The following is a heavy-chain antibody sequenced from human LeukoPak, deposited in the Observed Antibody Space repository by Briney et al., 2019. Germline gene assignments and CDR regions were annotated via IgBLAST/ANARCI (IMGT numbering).Heavy chain of an antibody. CDR2: ISWNSGSI. V-gene: IGHV3-9*01. CDR1: GFTFDDYA. J-gene: IGHJ3*02. Sequence: GGSLRLSCAASGFTFDDYAMHWVRQAPGKGLEWVSGISWNSGSIGYADSVKGRFTISRDNAKNSLYLQMNSLRAEDTALYYCAKVDIWGQGTMVTVSS. CDR3: AKVDI.